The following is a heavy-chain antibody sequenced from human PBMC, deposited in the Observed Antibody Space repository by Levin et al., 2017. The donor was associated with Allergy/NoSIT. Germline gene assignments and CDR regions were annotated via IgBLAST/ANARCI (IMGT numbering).Heavy chain of an antibody. CDR3: AREFRGGDKWSNGDYYYYYGLDV. J-gene: IGHJ6*02. V-gene: IGHV4-4*02. CDR2: VDHTGST. CDR1: SGSISNGNW. D-gene: IGHD3-10*01. Sequence: PSETLSLTCAVSSGSISNGNWWTWVRQPPGKGLEWIGEVDHTGSTNYNPSLRSRVAMSVDKSKNQFSLILNFVTAADTAVYYCAREFRGGDKWSNGDYYYYYGLDVWGQGTTIIVSS.